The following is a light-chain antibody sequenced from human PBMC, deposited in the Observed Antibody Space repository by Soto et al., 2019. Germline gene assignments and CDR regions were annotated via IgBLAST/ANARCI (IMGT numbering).Light chain of an antibody. V-gene: IGKV1-33*01. J-gene: IGKJ5*01. CDR3: QQYDDLPIT. CDR1: QTISSW. CDR2: DVS. Sequence: DIQMTQSPSALSGSVGDRVTITCRASQTISSWLAWYQQKPGKAPKLLIYDVSKLETGVPSRFSGSGSGTDFTLTISSLQPEDIATYFCQQYDDLPITFGQGTRLEIK.